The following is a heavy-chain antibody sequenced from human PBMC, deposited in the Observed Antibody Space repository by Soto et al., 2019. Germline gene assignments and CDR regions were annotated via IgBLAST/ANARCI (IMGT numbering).Heavy chain of an antibody. CDR3: AREMTIFGVAPGGGVDV. CDR2: IYQTGRT. Sequence: QLQLQESGSGLVQPSQTLSLTCTVSGGSISTSDYSWTWIRQPPGGGLEWIGSIYQTGRTYVIPSLKSRVTMSLDKSKNQFSLNLTSVTAADTALYYWAREMTIFGVAPGGGVDVWGQGTTVTVSS. D-gene: IGHD3-3*01. CDR1: GGSISTSDYS. V-gene: IGHV4-30-2*01. J-gene: IGHJ6*02.